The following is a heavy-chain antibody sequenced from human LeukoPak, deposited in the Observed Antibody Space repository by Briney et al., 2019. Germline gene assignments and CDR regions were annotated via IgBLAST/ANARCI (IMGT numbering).Heavy chain of an antibody. CDR2: FDPEDGET. V-gene: IGHV1-24*01. Sequence: ASVKVSCKVSGYTLTELSMHWVRQAPGKGLEWMGGFDPEDGETIYAQKFQGRVTMTEDTSTDTAYMELSSLRSEDPAVYYCARDPAIAAAGSMEVDYWGQGTLVTVSS. J-gene: IGHJ4*02. CDR1: GYTLTELS. D-gene: IGHD6-13*01. CDR3: ARDPAIAAAGSMEVDY.